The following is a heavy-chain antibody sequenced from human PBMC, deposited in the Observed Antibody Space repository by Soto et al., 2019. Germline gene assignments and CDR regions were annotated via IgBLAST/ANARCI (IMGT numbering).Heavy chain of an antibody. CDR1: GYSFTSYW. V-gene: IGHV5-51*01. D-gene: IGHD2-2*01. CDR3: ARPHGYCSSTSCYPTDAFDI. Sequence: PGATLKISCKGSGYSFTSYWIGWVRQMPGKGLEWMGIIYPGDSDTRYRPSFQGQVTISADKSISTAYLQWSSLKASDTAMYYCARPHGYCSSTSCYPTDAFDIWGQGTMVTVSS. J-gene: IGHJ3*02. CDR2: IYPGDSDT.